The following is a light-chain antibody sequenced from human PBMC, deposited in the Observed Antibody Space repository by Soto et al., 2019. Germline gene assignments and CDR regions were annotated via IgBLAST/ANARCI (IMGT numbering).Light chain of an antibody. Sequence: QSVLTHPASVSGSPGKSSTISCTGTSSDIGGYNYVSWYQQLPGKVPKLIIYDVSNRPSGVSDRFSGSKSGNAASLTISGLQAEDEADYYCSSYTSTSTLYVFGPGTKLT. V-gene: IGLV2-14*03. CDR1: SSDIGGYNY. CDR2: DVS. CDR3: SSYTSTSTLYV. J-gene: IGLJ1*01.